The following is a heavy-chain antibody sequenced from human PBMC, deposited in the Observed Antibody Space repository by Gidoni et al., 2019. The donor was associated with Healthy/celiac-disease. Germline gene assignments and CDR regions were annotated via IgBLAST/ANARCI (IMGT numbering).Heavy chain of an antibody. J-gene: IGHJ4*02. V-gene: IGHV1-18*01. CDR3: ARDPGCSSSWYHVPVYFDY. D-gene: IGHD6-13*01. CDR1: GYTFTSYG. Sequence: ASGYTFTSYGISWVRQAPGQGLEWMGWISAYNGNTNYAQKLQVRVTMTTDTSTSTAYLELRSLSSDDTAVYYCARDPGCSSSWYHVPVYFDYWGQGTLVTVSS. CDR2: ISAYNGNT.